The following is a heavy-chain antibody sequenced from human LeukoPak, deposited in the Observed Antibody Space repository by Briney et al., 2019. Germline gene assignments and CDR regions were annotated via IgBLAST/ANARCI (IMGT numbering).Heavy chain of an antibody. CDR2: IYTSGST. CDR1: GGSISSYY. V-gene: IGHV4-4*07. Sequence: SETLSLTCTVSGGSISSYYWSWIRQPAGKGLEWIGRIYTSGSTNYNPSLKSRVTMSVDTSKNQFSLKLSSVTAEDTAVYYCARDLPKSITMIVVDKTNDAFDIWGQGTMVTVSS. D-gene: IGHD3-22*01. CDR3: ARDLPKSITMIVVDKTNDAFDI. J-gene: IGHJ3*02.